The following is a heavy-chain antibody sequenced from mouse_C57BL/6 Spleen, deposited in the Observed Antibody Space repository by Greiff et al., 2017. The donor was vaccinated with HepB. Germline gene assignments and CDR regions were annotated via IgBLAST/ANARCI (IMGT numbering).Heavy chain of an antibody. Sequence: EVQLQESGPELVKPGASVKISCKASGYSFTGYYMHWVKQSHGNFLDWIGYIYPSNGVSSYNQKFKGKATLTVDKSSSTAYMELRSLTSEDSAVYYCARPTTVVAGDYYAMDYWGQGTSVTVSS. CDR3: ARPTTVVAGDYYAMDY. J-gene: IGHJ4*01. CDR1: GYSFTGYY. CDR2: IYPSNGVS. D-gene: IGHD1-1*01. V-gene: IGHV1-31*01.